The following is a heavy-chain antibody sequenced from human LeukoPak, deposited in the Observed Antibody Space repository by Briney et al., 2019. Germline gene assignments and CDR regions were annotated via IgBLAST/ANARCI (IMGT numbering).Heavy chain of an antibody. D-gene: IGHD3-10*01. V-gene: IGHV3-23*01. J-gene: IGHJ4*02. CDR1: VFTFSSYA. CDR2: ISGSGGST. CDR3: AKVIQYYYASGSYDFDY. Sequence: PGGTLRLSCAASVFTFSSYAMSWVGQAPGKGREGVSGISGSGGSTYYADSVQGPFTNSRDNSNNTLYQQLNSLRAEDTAVYDCAKVIQYYYASGSYDFDYWGQGTVVTVSS.